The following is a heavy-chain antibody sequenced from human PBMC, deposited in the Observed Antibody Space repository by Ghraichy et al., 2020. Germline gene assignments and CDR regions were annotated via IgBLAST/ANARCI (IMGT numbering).Heavy chain of an antibody. CDR2: ISWNSGSI. V-gene: IGHV3-9*01. CDR1: GFTFDDNA. CDR3: VGTYFDY. J-gene: IGHJ4*02. Sequence: GGSLRLSCAASGFTFDDNAMHWVRQTPGKGLEWVSGISWNSGSIGYADSVKGRFTISRDNSKNTLYLQMNSLRAEDTAVYYCVGTYFDYWGQGTLVTVSS.